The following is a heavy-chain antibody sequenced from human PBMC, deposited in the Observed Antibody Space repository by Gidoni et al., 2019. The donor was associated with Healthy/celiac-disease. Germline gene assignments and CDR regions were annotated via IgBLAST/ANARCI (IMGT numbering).Heavy chain of an antibody. CDR1: GGSISSYY. CDR2: IYYSGST. V-gene: IGHV4-59*01. D-gene: IGHD2-15*01. Sequence: QVQLQESGPGLVKPSETLSLTGTVSGGSISSYYRLWLRQPPGKVLEWLGYIYYSGSTNYIPSRKSRVTIAVDTSKTQFSLKLSSVTAADTAVYYCARDSLHCSGGSCYSYYYYGMDVLGQGTTVTVSS. J-gene: IGHJ6*02. CDR3: ARDSLHCSGGSCYSYYYYGMDV.